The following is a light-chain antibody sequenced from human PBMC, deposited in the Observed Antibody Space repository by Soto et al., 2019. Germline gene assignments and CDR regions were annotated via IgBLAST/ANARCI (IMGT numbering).Light chain of an antibody. V-gene: IGKV3-15*01. CDR3: QQYNNWWT. Sequence: EIVMTQSPATLSLSPGERATLSCRASQSVSSSLAWYQQKPGQAPRLLIYGASTRATGIPARFSGSGSGTEFTLTNTSLQSEDFAVYYCQQYNNWWTFGQGTKVDIK. CDR2: GAS. J-gene: IGKJ1*01. CDR1: QSVSSS.